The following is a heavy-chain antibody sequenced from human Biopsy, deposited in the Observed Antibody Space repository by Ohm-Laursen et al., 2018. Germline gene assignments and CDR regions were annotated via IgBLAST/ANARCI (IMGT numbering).Heavy chain of an antibody. CDR3: TRAVAGSGSLLYFDY. V-gene: IGHV3-74*01. Sequence: SLRLSCAASGFTFTNYTMNWVRQAPGKGLVWVSRINSDGSSTNYADSVKGRFTISRDNAKNTLFLQMTSLRAEDTAVYYCTRAVAGSGSLLYFDYWGQGTLVTGSS. CDR2: INSDGSST. D-gene: IGHD6-19*01. J-gene: IGHJ4*02. CDR1: GFTFTNYT.